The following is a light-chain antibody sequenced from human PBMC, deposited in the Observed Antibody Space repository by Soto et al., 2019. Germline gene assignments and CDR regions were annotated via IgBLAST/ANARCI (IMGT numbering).Light chain of an antibody. CDR2: ENN. J-gene: IGLJ1*01. CDR3: GTWDNSLSLPYV. V-gene: IGLV1-51*02. CDR1: SSKIGNNY. Sequence: QSALTQPPSVSAAPGQKVTISCSGSSSKIGNNYVSWYQQLPGTAPKLLIFENNKRPSGIPDRFSASKSGTSATLAITGLQTGDAADYYCGTWDNSLSLPYVFGTGTKVTVL.